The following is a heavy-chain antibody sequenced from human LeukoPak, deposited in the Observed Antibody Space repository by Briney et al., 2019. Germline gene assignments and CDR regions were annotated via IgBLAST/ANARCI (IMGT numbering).Heavy chain of an antibody. CDR3: ARGHHSSSSWYGYFDY. J-gene: IGHJ4*02. Sequence: GGSLRLSCAASGFTFSSYGMHWVRQAPGKGLEWVSSISSSSGHIYYADSVKGRFTISRDNAKNSLYLQMNSLRAEDTAVYYCARGHHSSSSWYGYFDYWGQGTLVTVSS. D-gene: IGHD6-13*01. CDR2: ISSSSGHI. CDR1: GFTFSSYG. V-gene: IGHV3-21*01.